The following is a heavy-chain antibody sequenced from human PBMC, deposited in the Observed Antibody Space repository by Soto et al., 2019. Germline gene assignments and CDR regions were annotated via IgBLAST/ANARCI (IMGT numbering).Heavy chain of an antibody. J-gene: IGHJ4*02. D-gene: IGHD2-15*01. V-gene: IGHV3-30*03. CDR3: ATGLGYCSGGSCPDY. Sequence: QVQLVESGGGVVQPGRSLRLSCAASGFTFSSYGMHWVRQAPGKGLEWVAVISYDGSNKYYADSVKGRFTISRDNSKNTLYLQKNSLRAEDTAVYYCATGLGYCSGGSCPDYWGQGTLVTVSS. CDR2: ISYDGSNK. CDR1: GFTFSSYG.